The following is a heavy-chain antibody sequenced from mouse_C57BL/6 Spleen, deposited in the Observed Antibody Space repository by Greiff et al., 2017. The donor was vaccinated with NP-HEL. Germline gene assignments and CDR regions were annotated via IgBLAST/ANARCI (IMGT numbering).Heavy chain of an antibody. CDR3: ARERGTVGWYFDV. D-gene: IGHD1-1*01. CDR2: ISDGGSYT. Sequence: EVKLMESGGGLVKPGGSLKLSCAASGFTFSSYAMSWVRQTPEKRLEWVATISDGGSYTYYPDNVKGRFTISRDNAKNNLYLQMSHLKSEDTAMYYCARERGTVGWYFDVWGTGTTVTVSS. V-gene: IGHV5-4*01. CDR1: GFTFSSYA. J-gene: IGHJ1*03.